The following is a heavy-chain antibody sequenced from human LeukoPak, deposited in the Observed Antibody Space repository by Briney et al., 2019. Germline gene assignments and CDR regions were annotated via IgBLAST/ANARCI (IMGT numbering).Heavy chain of an antibody. Sequence: GGSLRLSCAASGFTFSIYGMNWVRQAPGKGLEWVAFIRYDGSKTYYADSVKGRFTISRDNSKNTLYLQMNSLRAEDTAVYYCARGGDIRLLDYWGQGTLVTVSS. CDR3: ARGGDIRLLDY. D-gene: IGHD5-12*01. CDR2: IRYDGSKT. V-gene: IGHV3-30*02. CDR1: GFTFSIYG. J-gene: IGHJ4*02.